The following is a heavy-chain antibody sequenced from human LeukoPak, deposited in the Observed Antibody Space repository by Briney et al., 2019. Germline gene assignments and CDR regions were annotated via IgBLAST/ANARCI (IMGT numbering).Heavy chain of an antibody. CDR1: GPTVSSYS. Sequence: PGGSLRLSCVASGPTVSSYSMNWVRQAPGKGLEWVSYISSSSSTIYYADSVKDRFTISRDNAKNSLDLQMNSLRDEDTAVYYCARARASGRSGFDYWGQGTLVTVSS. CDR2: ISSSSSTI. CDR3: ARARASGRSGFDY. J-gene: IGHJ4*02. D-gene: IGHD2-15*01. V-gene: IGHV3-48*02.